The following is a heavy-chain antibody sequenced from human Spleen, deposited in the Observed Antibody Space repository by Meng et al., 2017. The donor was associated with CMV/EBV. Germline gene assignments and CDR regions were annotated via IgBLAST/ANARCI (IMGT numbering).Heavy chain of an antibody. J-gene: IGHJ6*02. CDR1: GFTFDGYA. V-gene: IGHV3-9*01. CDR2: ITWNSGKV. D-gene: IGHD2-2*01. Sequence: SLKISCAGSGFTFDGYALHWVRQAPGKGLEWVSGITWNSGKVGYAESVKGRFTISRDNAKSTLYLQMNSLRAEDTAVYYCVCLVVPADSKYYGMDVWGQGTTVTVSS. CDR3: VCLVVPADSKYYGMDV.